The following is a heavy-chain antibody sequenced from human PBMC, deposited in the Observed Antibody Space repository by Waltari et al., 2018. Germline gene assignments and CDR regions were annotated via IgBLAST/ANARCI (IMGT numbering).Heavy chain of an antibody. CDR2: IYYSGST. CDR1: GRSVSSGSYY. V-gene: IGHV4-61*01. Sequence: QVQLQESGPGLVKPSETLSLTCTVSGRSVSSGSYYWIWIRQPPGKGLEWIGYIYYSGSTNYNPSLKSRVTISVDTSKNQFSLKLSSVTAADTAVYYCARDKNYYGMDVWGQGTTVTVSS. CDR3: ARDKNYYGMDV. J-gene: IGHJ6*02.